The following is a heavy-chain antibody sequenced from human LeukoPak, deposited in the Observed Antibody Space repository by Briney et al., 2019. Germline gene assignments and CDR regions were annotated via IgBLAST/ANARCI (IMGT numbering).Heavy chain of an antibody. D-gene: IGHD1-26*01. CDR2: ISSSSSYI. CDR1: GFTFSSYS. Sequence: GGSLRLSCAASGFTFSSYSMNWVRQAPGKGLEWVSSISSSSSYIYYADSLKGRFTISRDNAKNSLYLQMNSLRAEDTAVYYCATDPSGSYSLFDYWGQGTLVTVS. J-gene: IGHJ4*02. CDR3: ATDPSGSYSLFDY. V-gene: IGHV3-21*01.